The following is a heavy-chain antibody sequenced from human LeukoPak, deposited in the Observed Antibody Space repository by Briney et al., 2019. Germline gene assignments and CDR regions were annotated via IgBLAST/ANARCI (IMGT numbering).Heavy chain of an antibody. D-gene: IGHD3-3*01. V-gene: IGHV4-34*01. Sequence: PSETLSLTCAVYGGSFSGYYWSWIRQPPGKGLEWIGEINHSGSTNYNPSLKSRVTISVDTSKNQFSLKLSSVTAADTAVYYCARGRIGRRFLEWLLRAYYFDYWGQGTLVTVSS. CDR2: INHSGST. CDR3: ARGRIGRRFLEWLLRAYYFDY. CDR1: GGSFSGYY. J-gene: IGHJ4*02.